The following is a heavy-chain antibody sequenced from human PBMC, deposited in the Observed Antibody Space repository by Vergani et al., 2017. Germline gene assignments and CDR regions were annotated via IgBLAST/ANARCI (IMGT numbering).Heavy chain of an antibody. Sequence: EVQLVQSGAGVKKPGESLKISCKCSGYSFTTYWIGWVRQMPGKGLEWMGIIYPGDSDTRYSPSFQGQVTISVDKSITTAYLQWNTLKASDTAVYYCGRLRKEQLQPPDYWGQGTLVTVSS. CDR2: IYPGDSDT. J-gene: IGHJ4*02. CDR1: GYSFTTYW. V-gene: IGHV5-51*03. CDR3: GRLRKEQLQPPDY. D-gene: IGHD1/OR15-1a*01.